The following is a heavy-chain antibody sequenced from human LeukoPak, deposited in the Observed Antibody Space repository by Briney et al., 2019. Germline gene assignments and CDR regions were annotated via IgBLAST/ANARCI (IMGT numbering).Heavy chain of an antibody. J-gene: IGHJ5*02. CDR2: IYYSGST. Sequence: SETLSLTCTVSGGSISSSSYYWGWIRQPPGKGLEWIGSIYYSGSTYYNPSLKSRVTISVDTSKNQFSLKLSSVTAADTAVYYCARHRMITFGGVIVGSGYNWFDPWGQGTLVTVSS. D-gene: IGHD3-16*02. V-gene: IGHV4-39*07. CDR3: ARHRMITFGGVIVGSGYNWFDP. CDR1: GGSISSSSYY.